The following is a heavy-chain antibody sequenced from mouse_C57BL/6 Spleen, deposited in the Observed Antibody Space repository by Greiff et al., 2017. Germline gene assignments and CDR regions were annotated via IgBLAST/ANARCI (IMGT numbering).Heavy chain of an antibody. J-gene: IGHJ1*03. D-gene: IGHD2-4*01. CDR3: ARYGDYDGSYWYFDV. CDR1: GYAFSSYW. CDR2: IYPGDGDT. V-gene: IGHV1-80*01. Sequence: VQLQQSGAELVKPGASVKISCKASGYAFSSYWMNWVKQRPGKGLEWIGQIYPGDGDTNYNGKFKGKAPLTADKSSSTAYMQLSSLTSEDSAVYFCARYGDYDGSYWYFDVWGTGTTVTVSS.